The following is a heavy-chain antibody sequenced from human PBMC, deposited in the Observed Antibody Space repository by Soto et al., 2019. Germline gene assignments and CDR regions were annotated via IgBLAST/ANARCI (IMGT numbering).Heavy chain of an antibody. CDR3: AKNLYGDYVYSGTLDY. CDR1: GFTFSSYA. CDR2: ISGSGGST. D-gene: IGHD4-17*01. J-gene: IGHJ4*02. Sequence: GGSLRLSCAASGFTFSSYAMSWVRQAPGKGLEWVSAISGSGGSTYYADSVKGRFTISRDNSKNTLYRQMNSLRAEDTAVYYCAKNLYGDYVYSGTLDYGGQGTLVTVSA. V-gene: IGHV3-23*01.